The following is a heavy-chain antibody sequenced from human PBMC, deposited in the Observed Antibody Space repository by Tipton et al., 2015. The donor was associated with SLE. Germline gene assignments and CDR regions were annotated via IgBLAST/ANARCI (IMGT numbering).Heavy chain of an antibody. CDR2: VFYTGST. CDR1: GGSISSYY. V-gene: IGHV4-59*12. J-gene: IGHJ5*02. D-gene: IGHD6-13*01. Sequence: LRLSCTVSGGSISSYYWIWIRQPPGKGLEYVGDVFYTGSTTYNPSLKSRLTMSIDTSRNQFSLKLNSVTAADTAVYYCARDMDALPSSSWSGIAHWGQGILVTVSS. CDR3: ARDMDALPSSSWSGIAH.